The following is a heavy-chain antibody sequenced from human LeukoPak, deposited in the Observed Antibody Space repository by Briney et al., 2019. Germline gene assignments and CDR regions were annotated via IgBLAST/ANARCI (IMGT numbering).Heavy chain of an antibody. Sequence: GGSLRLSCAASAFTFSNYFMHWVRQAPGKGLEWVAVIASDGSHTSYVESVKGRFTISRDNSKKTLYLQMNSLRAEDTAVYFCARERQDTIVHSGAFDIWGQGTMVTVSS. CDR2: IASDGSHT. V-gene: IGHV3-30-3*01. CDR3: ARERQDTIVHSGAFDI. CDR1: AFTFSNYF. D-gene: IGHD3-10*01. J-gene: IGHJ3*02.